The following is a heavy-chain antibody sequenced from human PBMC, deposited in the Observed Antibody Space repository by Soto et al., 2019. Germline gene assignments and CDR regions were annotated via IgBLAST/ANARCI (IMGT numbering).Heavy chain of an antibody. Sequence: ASVKVSCKASGYTFTSYGISWVRHAPGQGLEWMGWISAYNGNTNYAQKLQGRVTMTTDTSTSTAYMELRSLRSDDTAVYYCARKDYYDSSGYRSEFDYWGQGTLVTVSS. CDR3: ARKDYYDSSGYRSEFDY. D-gene: IGHD3-22*01. CDR1: GYTFTSYG. CDR2: ISAYNGNT. J-gene: IGHJ4*02. V-gene: IGHV1-18*01.